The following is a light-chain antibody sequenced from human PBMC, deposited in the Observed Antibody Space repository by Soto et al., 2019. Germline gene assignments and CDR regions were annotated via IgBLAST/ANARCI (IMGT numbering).Light chain of an antibody. CDR3: QQLNGYPIT. V-gene: IGKV1-9*01. CDR2: AAS. Sequence: DIQLPQSPSSLSASVGGRVTITCRASQDISSSLAWYQQKPGKAPKLLIYAASTMQTGVPSRFSGSGSGTHFTLTINSLQPEDFATYYCQQLNGYPITFGQGTRLEIK. J-gene: IGKJ5*01. CDR1: QDISSS.